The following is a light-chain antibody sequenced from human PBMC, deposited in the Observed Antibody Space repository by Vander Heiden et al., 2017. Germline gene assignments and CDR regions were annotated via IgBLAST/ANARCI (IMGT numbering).Light chain of an antibody. Sequence: QSVLTQPPSASGTTGQAVTIFCSGSSSNIGSNYVYWYHQLPGPAPKLLIYRNDQRPSGVPDRFSGSKSGTSASLTISGLRSEDEADYYCAAWDDSLGAVVFGGGTKLTVL. CDR3: AAWDDSLGAVV. CDR1: SSNIGSNY. J-gene: IGLJ2*01. V-gene: IGLV1-47*01. CDR2: RND.